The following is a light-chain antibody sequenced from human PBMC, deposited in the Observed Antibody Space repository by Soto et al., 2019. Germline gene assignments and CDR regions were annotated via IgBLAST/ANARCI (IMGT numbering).Light chain of an antibody. V-gene: IGKV3-20*01. CDR3: QQYGASPWT. Sequence: EVVLTQSPGTLSLSPGERATLSCRASQSVVGYKLAWYQQKPGQPPRLLFYDTSSRAAATSARFSGSGSGTDFTLTISRLEPGDFAMYYCQQYGASPWTFGQGTKVEVK. J-gene: IGKJ1*01. CDR2: DTS. CDR1: QSVVGYK.